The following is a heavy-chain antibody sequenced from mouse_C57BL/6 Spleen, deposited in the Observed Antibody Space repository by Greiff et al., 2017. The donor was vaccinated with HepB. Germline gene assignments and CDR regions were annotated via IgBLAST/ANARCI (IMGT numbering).Heavy chain of an antibody. CDR3: ARGGKYDYDGDYFDY. CDR1: GYTFTTYP. V-gene: IGHV1-47*01. CDR2: FHPYNDDT. J-gene: IGHJ2*01. D-gene: IGHD2-4*01. Sequence: VQGVESGAELVKPGASVKMSCKASGYTFTTYPIEWMKQNHGKSLEWIGNFHPYNDDTKYNEKFKGKATLTVEKSSSTVYLELSRLTSDDSAVYYCARGGKYDYDGDYFDYWGQGTTLTVSS.